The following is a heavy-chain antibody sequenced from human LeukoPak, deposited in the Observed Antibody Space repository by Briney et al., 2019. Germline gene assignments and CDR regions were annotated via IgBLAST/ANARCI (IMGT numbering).Heavy chain of an antibody. CDR1: GGSISSYY. Sequence: SETLSLTCTVSGGSISSYYWSWIRQPPGKGLEWIGYIYYSGSTNYNPSLKSRVTISVDTSKNQFSLKLSSVTAADTAVYYCARTKGARDFWSGYYLRDPFDYWGQGTLVTVSS. V-gene: IGHV4-59*08. J-gene: IGHJ4*02. D-gene: IGHD3-3*01. CDR3: ARTKGARDFWSGYYLRDPFDY. CDR2: IYYSGST.